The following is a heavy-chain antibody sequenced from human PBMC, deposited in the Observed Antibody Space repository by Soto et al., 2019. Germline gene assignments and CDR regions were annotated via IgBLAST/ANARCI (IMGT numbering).Heavy chain of an antibody. V-gene: IGHV3-48*01. J-gene: IGHJ6*03. CDR2: ISRTTSVI. CDR3: ARVERPPTSFNYMDV. D-gene: IGHD1-1*01. CDR1: GFSLREYW. Sequence: EVQLVESGGGLVQPGGSLRLSCEVSGFSLREYWMNWVRQAPGKGLEWISYISRTTSVIKYADSVKGRFTISRDNAKNSLYLQMDSLRVEDTAVYYCARVERPPTSFNYMDVWGKGTAVTVSS.